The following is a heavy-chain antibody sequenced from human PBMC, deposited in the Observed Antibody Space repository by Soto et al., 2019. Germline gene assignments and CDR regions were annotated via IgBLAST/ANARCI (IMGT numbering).Heavy chain of an antibody. D-gene: IGHD3-22*01. J-gene: IGHJ4*02. Sequence: GGSLRLSCAASGFTFSSYCMHWVRQAPGKGLEWVAVIWYDGSNKYYADSVKGRFTISRDNSKNTLYLQMNSLRAEDTAVYYCARDLEGYDSSGYYLVYWGQGTLVTISS. CDR1: GFTFSSYC. CDR3: ARDLEGYDSSGYYLVY. CDR2: IWYDGSNK. V-gene: IGHV3-33*01.